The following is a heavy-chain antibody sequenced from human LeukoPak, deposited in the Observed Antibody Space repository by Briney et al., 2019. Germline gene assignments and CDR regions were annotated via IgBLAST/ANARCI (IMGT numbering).Heavy chain of an antibody. CDR3: AILPYDILTGYSPTGGY. CDR1: DYTFTSYG. J-gene: IGHJ4*02. D-gene: IGHD3-9*01. CDR2: ISAYKGNT. V-gene: IGHV1-18*01. Sequence: ASVKVSCKASDYTFTSYGISWVRQAPGQGLEWMGWISAYKGNTNYAQKLQGRVTMTTDTSTSTAYMELRSLRSDDTAVYYCAILPYDILTGYSPTGGYWGQGTLVTVSS.